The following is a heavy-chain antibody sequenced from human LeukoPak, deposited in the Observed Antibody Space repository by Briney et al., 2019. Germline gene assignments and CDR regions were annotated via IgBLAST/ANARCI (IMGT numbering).Heavy chain of an antibody. CDR1: GGSFSGYY. Sequence: SETLSLTCAVYGGSFSGYYWRWIRQPPGKGLAWLGYIYYSGTTIYNPSLTSRLTISLDTSKNQFSLNLSSVTAADTAVYYCARDETHFYGSGSSNWFDPWGQGILVTVSS. D-gene: IGHD3-10*01. CDR2: IYYSGTT. V-gene: IGHV4-34*11. CDR3: ARDETHFYGSGSSNWFDP. J-gene: IGHJ5*02.